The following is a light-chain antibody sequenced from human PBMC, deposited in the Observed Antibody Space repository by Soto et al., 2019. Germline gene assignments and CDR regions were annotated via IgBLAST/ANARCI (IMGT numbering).Light chain of an antibody. CDR2: AAT. Sequence: DIQLTQSPSSLSASVGDRVTITCRASQSISSYLNWYQQKPGKAPKLLIYAATSLQTGVPSRFRGTGSGTDFTLTISSLQSEDVATNFFQQTYSTSWTFGYGTKADI. V-gene: IGKV1-39*01. CDR3: QQTYSTSWT. J-gene: IGKJ1*01. CDR1: QSISSY.